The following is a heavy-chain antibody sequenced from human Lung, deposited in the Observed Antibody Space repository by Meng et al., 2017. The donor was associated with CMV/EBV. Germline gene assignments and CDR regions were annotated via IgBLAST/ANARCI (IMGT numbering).Heavy chain of an antibody. CDR3: VKDDNDYMGEIGS. CDR2: IYPGGVTT. J-gene: IGHJ5*02. V-gene: IGHV3-23*03. D-gene: IGHD3-16*01. Sequence: CAASGFTFVKYAMSWVRQAPGKGLQWVSVIYPGGVTTYYADSVKGRFTISRDHSKNTLYLQMNSLRAEDTAIYYCVKDDNDYMGEIGSWGQGTLVTVSS. CDR1: GFTFVKYA.